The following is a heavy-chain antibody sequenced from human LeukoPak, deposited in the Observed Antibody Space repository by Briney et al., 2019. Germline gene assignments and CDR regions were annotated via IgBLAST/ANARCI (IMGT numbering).Heavy chain of an antibody. CDR2: FDPEDGET. CDR1: GYTLTELS. CDR3: ATRFHSGSYRNFDY. V-gene: IGHV1-24*01. J-gene: IGHJ4*02. D-gene: IGHD1-26*01. Sequence: GASVKVSCKVSGYTLTELSMHWVRQAPGKGLEWMGGFDPEDGETIYAQKFQGRVTMTEDTSTDTAYMELSSLRSEDTAVYYCATRFHSGSYRNFDYWGQGTLVTVSS.